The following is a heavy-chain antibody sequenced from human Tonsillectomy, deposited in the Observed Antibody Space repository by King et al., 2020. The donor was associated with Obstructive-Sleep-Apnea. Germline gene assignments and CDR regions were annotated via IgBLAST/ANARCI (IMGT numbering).Heavy chain of an antibody. CDR1: GGSISSGDCY. D-gene: IGHD3-10*01. CDR2: IFYSGST. J-gene: IGHJ5*02. CDR3: AKDRGSTEIDP. V-gene: IGHV4-31*03. Sequence: LQESGPGLVKPSQTLSLTCTVSGGSISSGDCYWSWIRQHPGKGLEWIGYIFYSGSTYYNPSLKSRVTISVNTSKNQFSLKLSSVTAADTAVYYCAKDRGSTEIDPWGQGTLVTVSS.